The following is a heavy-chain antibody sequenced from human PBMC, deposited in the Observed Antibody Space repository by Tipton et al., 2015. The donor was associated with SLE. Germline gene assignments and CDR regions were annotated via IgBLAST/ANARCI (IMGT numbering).Heavy chain of an antibody. D-gene: IGHD4-23*01. CDR2: IKQDGSEK. CDR3: ARVRMVVTPGPNAFDI. J-gene: IGHJ3*02. V-gene: IGHV3-7*01. CDR1: GFTFSSYW. Sequence: SLRLSCAASGFTFSSYWMSWVRQAPGKGLEWVANIKQDGSEKYYVDSVKGRFTISRDNAKNSLYLQMNSLRAEDTAVYYCARVRMVVTPGPNAFDIWGQGTMVTVSS.